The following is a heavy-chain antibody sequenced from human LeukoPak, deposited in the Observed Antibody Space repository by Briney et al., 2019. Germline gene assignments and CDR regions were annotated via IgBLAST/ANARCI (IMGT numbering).Heavy chain of an antibody. Sequence: GGSLRLSCAASGFTVSSNYMSWVRQAPGKGLEWVSVIYSGGSTYYADSVKGRFTISRDNSKNTLYLQMNSLRAEDTAVYYCARVNRDDSWSGYYMSFDYWGQGTLVTVSS. CDR1: GFTVSSNY. V-gene: IGHV3-53*01. CDR2: IYSGGST. D-gene: IGHD3-3*01. CDR3: ARVNRDDSWSGYYMSFDY. J-gene: IGHJ4*02.